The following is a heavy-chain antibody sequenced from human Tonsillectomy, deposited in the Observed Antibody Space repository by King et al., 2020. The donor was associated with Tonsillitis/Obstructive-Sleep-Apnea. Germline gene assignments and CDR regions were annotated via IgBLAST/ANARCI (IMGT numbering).Heavy chain of an antibody. CDR3: ARSYLISPLYNLFDP. CDR1: GGSFSGYY. D-gene: IGHD1-26*01. Sequence: VQLQQWGAGLLKPSETLSLTCAVYGGSFSGYYWSWIRQPPGKGLEWIGEINHSGSTNYNPSLKSRVTISVDTSKNQFSLKLSYVTAADTAVYYCARSYLISPLYNLFDPWGQGTLVTVSS. J-gene: IGHJ5*02. V-gene: IGHV4-34*01. CDR2: INHSGST.